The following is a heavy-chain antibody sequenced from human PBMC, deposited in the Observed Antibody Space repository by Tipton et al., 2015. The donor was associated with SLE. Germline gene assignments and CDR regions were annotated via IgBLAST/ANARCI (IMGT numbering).Heavy chain of an antibody. Sequence: TLSLTCTVSGGSISSNNYYWSWIRQPAGKGLEWIGYIYTSGSTNYNPSLKSRVSISVDTSKNQFSLKLSSVTAADTAVYYCARDNNTYSSGWYGGYYYYGMDVWGQGTTVTVSS. J-gene: IGHJ6*02. CDR2: IYTSGST. D-gene: IGHD6-19*01. CDR1: GGSISSNNYY. CDR3: ARDNNTYSSGWYGGYYYYGMDV. V-gene: IGHV4-61*09.